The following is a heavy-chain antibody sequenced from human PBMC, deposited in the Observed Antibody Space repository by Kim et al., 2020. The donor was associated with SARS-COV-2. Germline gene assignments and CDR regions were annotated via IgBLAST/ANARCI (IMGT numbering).Heavy chain of an antibody. Sequence: SETLSLTCAVYGGSFSGYYWSWICQPPGKGLEGNGEVNHSGRTNYNPSLKSRVTISVDTSKNQFSLKLTSVTAADAALYFCARRLSNTSGWGCHNCDLWG. CDR2: VNHSGRT. V-gene: IGHV4-34*01. J-gene: IGHJ2*01. CDR3: ARRLSNTSGWGCHNCDL. CDR1: GGSFSGYY. D-gene: IGHD3-10*01.